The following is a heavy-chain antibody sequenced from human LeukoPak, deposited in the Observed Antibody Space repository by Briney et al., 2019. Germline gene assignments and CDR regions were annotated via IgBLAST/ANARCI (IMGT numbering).Heavy chain of an antibody. J-gene: IGHJ4*02. CDR3: ARRSSGYYSY. CDR1: GGSISSYY. V-gene: IGHV4-59*12. D-gene: IGHD3-3*01. Sequence: SSETLSLTCTVSGGSISSYYWSWIRQPPGKGLEWIGYTYYSGSTNYNPSLKSRVTISVDTSKNQFSLKLSSVTAADTAVYYCARRSSGYYSYWGQGTLVTVSS. CDR2: TYYSGST.